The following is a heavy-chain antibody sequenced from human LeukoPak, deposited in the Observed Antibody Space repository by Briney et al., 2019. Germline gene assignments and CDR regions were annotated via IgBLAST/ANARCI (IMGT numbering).Heavy chain of an antibody. Sequence: GASVKVSCKASGYTFISYGISWVRQAPGQGLEWMGWISAYNGNTNYAQKLQGRVTMTTDTSTSTAYMELRSLRSDDTAVYYCARVVIRYFDWLLSGGGYFDYWGQGTLVTVSS. J-gene: IGHJ4*02. CDR3: ARVVIRYFDWLLSGGGYFDY. CDR2: ISAYNGNT. D-gene: IGHD3-9*01. V-gene: IGHV1-18*01. CDR1: GYTFISYG.